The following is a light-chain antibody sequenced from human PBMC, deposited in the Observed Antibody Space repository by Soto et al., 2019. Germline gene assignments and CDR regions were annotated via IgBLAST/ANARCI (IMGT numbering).Light chain of an antibody. CDR3: HQSDSKAYT. J-gene: IGKJ2*01. CDR1: QSISTY. Sequence: DIPMTQSPSSLSAFVGDRVTITCRASQSISTYLNWYQQKPGKAPKLLIYAASSLQSGVPSRFSGSGSGIDFALTISSLQPEDFATYYCHQSDSKAYTFGEGTKLE. V-gene: IGKV1-39*01. CDR2: AAS.